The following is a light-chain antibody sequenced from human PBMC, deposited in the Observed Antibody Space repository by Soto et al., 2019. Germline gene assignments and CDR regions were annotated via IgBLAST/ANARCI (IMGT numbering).Light chain of an antibody. Sequence: EIVLAQSPGTLSLSPGERATLSCRASQSVTNSFLAWYQQKPGQAPRLPIYGASRRATGIPDRFTGSGSGTDFTLTISRLEPEDFAVYYCQQYVSSPWAFGQGTKVDSK. J-gene: IGKJ1*01. V-gene: IGKV3-20*01. CDR1: QSVTNSF. CDR2: GAS. CDR3: QQYVSSPWA.